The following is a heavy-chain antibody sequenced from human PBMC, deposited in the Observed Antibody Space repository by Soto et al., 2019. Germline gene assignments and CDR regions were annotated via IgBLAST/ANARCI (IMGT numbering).Heavy chain of an antibody. CDR1: GFTFSSYW. CDR2: INSDGSST. CDR3: ARRRVGLRLGELSGDAFDI. Sequence: GSLRLSCAASGFTFSSYWMHWVRQAPGKGLVWVSRINSDGSSTSYADSVKGRFTISRDNAKNTLYLQMNSLRAEDTAVYYCARRRVGLRLGELSGDAFDIWGKGTMVTVSS. J-gene: IGHJ3*02. V-gene: IGHV3-74*01. D-gene: IGHD3-16*02.